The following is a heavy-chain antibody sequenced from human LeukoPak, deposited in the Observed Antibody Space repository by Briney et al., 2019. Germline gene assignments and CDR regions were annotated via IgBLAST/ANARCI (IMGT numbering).Heavy chain of an antibody. Sequence: GGSLRLSCAASGFTFSSYWMHWVRQAPGKGLVWVSRINSDGSSTSYADSVKGRFTISRDNAKNTLYLQMNSLRAEDTAVYYCATTYSSSWYAGVDAFDIWGQGTMVTVSS. J-gene: IGHJ3*02. CDR1: GFTFSSYW. V-gene: IGHV3-74*01. CDR2: INSDGSST. CDR3: ATTYSSSWYAGVDAFDI. D-gene: IGHD6-13*01.